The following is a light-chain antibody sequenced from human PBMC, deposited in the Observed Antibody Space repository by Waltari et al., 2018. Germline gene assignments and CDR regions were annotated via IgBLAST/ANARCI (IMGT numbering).Light chain of an antibody. Sequence: EIVLTQSPGTLSLSPAERATLPCRASQSVSGSYLAWYQRKPGQAPRLLIYGASSGATGIPDRFSGSGSGTDFTLTISRLEHEDFAVYYCQQYGRSPLTFGGGTKVQIK. CDR2: GAS. CDR1: QSVSGSY. CDR3: QQYGRSPLT. V-gene: IGKV3-20*01. J-gene: IGKJ4*01.